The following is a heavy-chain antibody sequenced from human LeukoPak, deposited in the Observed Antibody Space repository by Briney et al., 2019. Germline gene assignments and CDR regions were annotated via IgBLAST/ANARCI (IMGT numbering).Heavy chain of an antibody. J-gene: IGHJ4*02. V-gene: IGHV1-69*06. Sequence: SVKVSCKASGDTFSSYAISWVRQAPGQGREWMGGIIPIFGSPNYAQRFQGRVTITADKSTSTAYMELGSLTYEDTAVYYCARDVPVEMTVSGYFDFWGQGTLVTVSS. D-gene: IGHD5-24*01. CDR3: ARDVPVEMTVSGYFDF. CDR2: IIPIFGSP. CDR1: GDTFSSYA.